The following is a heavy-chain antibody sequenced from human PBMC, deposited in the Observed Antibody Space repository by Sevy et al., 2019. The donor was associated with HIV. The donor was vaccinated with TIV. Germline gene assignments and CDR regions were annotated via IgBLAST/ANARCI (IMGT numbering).Heavy chain of an antibody. CDR2: IYYSGST. V-gene: IGHV4-39*01. CDR1: GGSISSSSYY. CDR3: ARLRITIFGVVIREIPDAFDI. Sequence: WETLSLTCTVSGGSISSSSYYWGWIRQPPAKGLEWIGRIYYSGSTYYNPSLKSRVTISVDTSKNQFSLKLSSVTAADTALYSCARLRITIFGVVIREIPDAFDIWGQGTMVTVSS. D-gene: IGHD3-3*01. J-gene: IGHJ3*02.